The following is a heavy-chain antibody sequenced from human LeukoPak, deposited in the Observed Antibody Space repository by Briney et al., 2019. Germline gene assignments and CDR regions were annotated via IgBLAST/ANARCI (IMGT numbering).Heavy chain of an antibody. CDR3: AFAGMATSGFGFDY. Sequence: PGRSLRLSCAASGFTFINYAMHWVRQAPGKRLEWVALISYDGINEDYADSVKGRFTISRDNAKSSLYLQMNTLSADDTAVHYCAFAGMATSGFGFDYWGQGTLVIVSS. D-gene: IGHD5-24*01. J-gene: IGHJ4*02. CDR1: GFTFINYA. V-gene: IGHV3-30*04. CDR2: ISYDGINE.